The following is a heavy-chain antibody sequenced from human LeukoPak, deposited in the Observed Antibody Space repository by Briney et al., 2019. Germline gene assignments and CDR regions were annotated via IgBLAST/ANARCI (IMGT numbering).Heavy chain of an antibody. J-gene: IGHJ5*02. Sequence: ASVKASCKASGYTFTGYYMHWVRQAPGQGLEWRGWINPNSGGTNYAQKFQGRVTMTRNTTISTAYMELSRLRSDDTAVYSCAREAYYYDSSGPYNWFDPWGQGTLVTVSS. D-gene: IGHD3-22*01. CDR2: INPNSGGT. V-gene: IGHV1-2*02. CDR1: GYTFTGYY. CDR3: AREAYYYDSSGPYNWFDP.